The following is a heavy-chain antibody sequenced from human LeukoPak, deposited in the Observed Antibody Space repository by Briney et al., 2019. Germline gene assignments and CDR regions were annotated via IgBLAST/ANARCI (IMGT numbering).Heavy chain of an antibody. V-gene: IGHV1-24*01. J-gene: IGHJ5*02. CDR1: GYPLTELS. CDR3: AILQDLSAAGRGAYWFDP. Sequence: ASVTVSFKFSGYPLTELSMHWVRQAPGEGLEWMGGFHPEAGETIYAQKFQGRITMTEDTSTDTAYMELRSLRSGDTAVYFCAILQDLSAAGRGAYWFDPWGQGTLVTVSS. D-gene: IGHD2-2*01. CDR2: FHPEAGET.